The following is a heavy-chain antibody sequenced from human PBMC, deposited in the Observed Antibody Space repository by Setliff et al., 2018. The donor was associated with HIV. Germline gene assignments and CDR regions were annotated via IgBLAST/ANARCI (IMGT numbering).Heavy chain of an antibody. J-gene: IGHJ3*02. D-gene: IGHD3-10*01. V-gene: IGHV3-7*03. CDR1: GFTFSSYW. CDR3: AKGHYSGDDAFDI. CDR2: IKQDGSEK. Sequence: GGSLRLSCADSGFTFSSYWMSWVRQAPGKGLEWVANIKQDGSEKYYADSVKGRFTISRDNSKNTLYLQMNSLRPEDTAVYYCAKGHYSGDDAFDIWGQGTMVTVSS.